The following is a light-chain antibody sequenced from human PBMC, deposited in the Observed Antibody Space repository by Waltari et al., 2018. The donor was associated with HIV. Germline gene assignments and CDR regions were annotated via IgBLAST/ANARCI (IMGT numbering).Light chain of an antibody. Sequence: SVLTQPPSASGTPGQRVTISCSGSNSNIGPNTGNWYRQLPGTTPQLLIHSNEQRPSGVPDRFSGSKSGTSASLAISGLQFEDEADYYCAAWDDTLNGWVFGGGTKLTVL. V-gene: IGLV1-44*01. CDR3: AAWDDTLNGWV. J-gene: IGLJ3*02. CDR1: NSNIGPNT. CDR2: SNE.